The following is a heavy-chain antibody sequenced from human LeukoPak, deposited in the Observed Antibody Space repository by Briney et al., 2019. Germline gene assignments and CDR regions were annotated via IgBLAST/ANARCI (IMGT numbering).Heavy chain of an antibody. Sequence: TTSETLSLTCTVSGGSISSYYWSWIRQPPGKGLEWIGYIYYSGSTNYNPSLKSRVTISVDTSENQFSLKLSSVTAADTAVYYCARGVGSDYYDSSGYFGYNWFDPWGQGTLVTVSS. CDR1: GGSISSYY. CDR2: IYYSGST. V-gene: IGHV4-59*01. J-gene: IGHJ5*02. CDR3: ARGVGSDYYDSSGYFGYNWFDP. D-gene: IGHD3-22*01.